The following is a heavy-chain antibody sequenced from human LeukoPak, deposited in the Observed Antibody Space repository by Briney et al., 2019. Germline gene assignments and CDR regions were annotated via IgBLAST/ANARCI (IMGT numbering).Heavy chain of an antibody. J-gene: IGHJ4*02. CDR1: GGTFSSYA. Sequence: SVKVSRKASGGTFSSYAISWVRQAPGQGLEWMGGIIPIFGTANYAQKFQGRVTITADESTSTAYMELSSLRSEDTAVYYCAREHSGYYGFDYWGQGTLVTVSS. CDR3: AREHSGYYGFDY. D-gene: IGHD5-12*01. V-gene: IGHV1-69*01. CDR2: IIPIFGTA.